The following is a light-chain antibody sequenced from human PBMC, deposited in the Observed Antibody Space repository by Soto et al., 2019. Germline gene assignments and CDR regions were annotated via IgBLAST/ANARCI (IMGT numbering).Light chain of an antibody. CDR1: QSVSSSY. J-gene: IGKJ5*01. V-gene: IGKV3-20*01. Sequence: EIVLTQSPGTLALSPGERATLSCRASQSVSSSYLAWYPQKPGQAPRLLIYGASSRATGIPERFSGSGSGTDFTLTISRLEPEDFEVYYCQQYGSSLITFGQGTRLEIK. CDR2: GAS. CDR3: QQYGSSLIT.